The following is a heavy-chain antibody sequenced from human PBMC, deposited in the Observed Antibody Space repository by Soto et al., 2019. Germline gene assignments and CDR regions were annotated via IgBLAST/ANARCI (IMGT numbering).Heavy chain of an antibody. D-gene: IGHD3-3*01. V-gene: IGHV3-21*01. CDR1: GFTFSSYS. CDR2: ISSSSSYI. Sequence: EVQLVESGGGLVKPGGSLRLSCAASGFTFSSYSMNWVRQAPGKGLEWVSSISSSSSYIYYADSVKGRFTISRDNAKNSLYLQMNSLRAEDTAVYYCARDRGSRFLEWNLTNYYFDYWGQGTLVTVSS. CDR3: ARDRGSRFLEWNLTNYYFDY. J-gene: IGHJ4*02.